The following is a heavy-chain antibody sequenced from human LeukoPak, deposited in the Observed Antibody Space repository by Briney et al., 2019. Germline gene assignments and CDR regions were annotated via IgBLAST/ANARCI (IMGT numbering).Heavy chain of an antibody. Sequence: ETLSLTCAVYGGSFSGHSWSWVRQAPGKGLEWVSAISGSGGSTYYADSVKGRFTISRDNSKNTLYLHMNTLRAEDTAVYYCAKMYYDFWSGWNYWGQGTLVTVSS. J-gene: IGHJ4*02. D-gene: IGHD3-3*01. CDR2: ISGSGGST. V-gene: IGHV3-23*01. CDR1: GGSFSGHS. CDR3: AKMYYDFWSGWNY.